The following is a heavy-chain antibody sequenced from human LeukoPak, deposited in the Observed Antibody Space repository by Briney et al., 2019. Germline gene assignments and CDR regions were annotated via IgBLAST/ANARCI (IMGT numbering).Heavy chain of an antibody. CDR1: GGSFSGYY. CDR2: INHSGST. J-gene: IGHJ3*02. V-gene: IGHV4-34*01. Sequence: SETLSLTCAVYGGSFSGYYWSWIRQPPGKGLEWIGEINHSGSTNYNPSLKSRVTISVDTSKNQFSLKLSSVTAADTAVYYCARPKRNGNRRDVFDIWGQGTMVTVSS. D-gene: IGHD1-1*01. CDR3: ARPKRNGNRRDVFDI.